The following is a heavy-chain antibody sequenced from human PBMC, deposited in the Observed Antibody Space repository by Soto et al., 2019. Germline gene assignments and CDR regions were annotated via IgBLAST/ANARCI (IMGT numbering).Heavy chain of an antibody. V-gene: IGHV5-51*01. CDR1: GYSFTSYW. J-gene: IGHJ6*02. CDR2: IYPGDSDT. D-gene: IGHD7-27*01. Sequence: PGESLKISCKGSGYSFTSYWIGWVRQMPGKGLEWMGIIYPGDSDTRYSPSFQGQVTISADKSISTAYLQWSSLKASDTAMYYCARHTRYPFTLGYYGMDVWGQGTTVTVSS. CDR3: ARHTRYPFTLGYYGMDV.